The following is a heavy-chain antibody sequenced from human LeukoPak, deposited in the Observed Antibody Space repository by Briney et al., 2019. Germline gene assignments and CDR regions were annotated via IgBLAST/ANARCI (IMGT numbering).Heavy chain of an antibody. V-gene: IGHV1-46*01. Sequence: ALVNVSCKASAYTFTSYYMHWVRQAPGQGLEWMGIINPSGGSTSYAQKFQGRVTMTRDTSTSTVYMELSSRRSEDTAVYYCARYSSSCYDYWGQGTLVTVSS. CDR1: AYTFTSYY. D-gene: IGHD6-13*01. CDR3: ARYSSSCYDY. CDR2: INPSGGST. J-gene: IGHJ4*02.